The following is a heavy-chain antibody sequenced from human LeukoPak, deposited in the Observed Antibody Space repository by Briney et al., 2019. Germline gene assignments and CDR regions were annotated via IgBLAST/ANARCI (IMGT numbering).Heavy chain of an antibody. J-gene: IGHJ5*02. Sequence: PGGSLRLSCAASGFTFSSYGMQWVRQAPGKGLEWVAFIRYDGSNKYYADSVKGRFTISRDNSKNTLYLQMNSLRAEDTAVYYCAKDTYYYGSGSYYVRWFDPWGQGTLVTVSS. CDR1: GFTFSSYG. CDR3: AKDTYYYGSGSYYVRWFDP. V-gene: IGHV3-30*02. D-gene: IGHD3-10*01. CDR2: IRYDGSNK.